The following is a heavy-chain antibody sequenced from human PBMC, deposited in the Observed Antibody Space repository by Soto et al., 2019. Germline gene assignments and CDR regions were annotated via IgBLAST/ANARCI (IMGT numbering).Heavy chain of an antibody. J-gene: IGHJ4*02. V-gene: IGHV3-23*01. CDR2: ITGSGAGT. D-gene: IGHD4-17*01. Sequence: EVQLLESGGGLVQPGGSLRLSCAASGFTFSSYGMTWVRQAPGKGPEYVSSITGSGAGTFYADSVKGRFIISRDNSKNTLYLQLSSLRAEDTARYFCAKDPNGDYVGAFDSWGQGSLVTVSS. CDR1: GFTFSSYG. CDR3: AKDPNGDYVGAFDS.